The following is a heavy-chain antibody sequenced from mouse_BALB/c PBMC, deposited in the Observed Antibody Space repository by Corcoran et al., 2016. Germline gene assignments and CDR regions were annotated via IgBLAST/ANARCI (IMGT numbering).Heavy chain of an antibody. CDR3: ANWDWYFDV. CDR2: IDPANGNT. J-gene: IGHJ1*01. V-gene: IGHV14-3*02. CDR1: GFNIKDTY. Sequence: EVQLQQSGAELVTPGASVKLSCTASGFNIKDTYMHWVKQRPEQGLEWIGRIDPANGNTKYDTKFQGKATITADTSSNTAYLQLSSLTSEDTAAYYCANWDWYFDVWGAGTTVTVSS. D-gene: IGHD4-1*01.